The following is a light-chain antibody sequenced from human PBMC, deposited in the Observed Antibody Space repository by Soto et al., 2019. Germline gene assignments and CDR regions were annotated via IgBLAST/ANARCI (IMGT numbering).Light chain of an antibody. CDR3: QQYQNYSPWT. Sequence: DIQLTQSPSTLSASVGDSVIITCRASQSIRTWLAWYQQRPGTAPTLLIYDASSLESGVSSRFSGSGSGTEFTPRITNLQPADFATYYCQQYQNYSPWTFGQGTRVEVK. CDR1: QSIRTW. V-gene: IGKV1-5*01. CDR2: DAS. J-gene: IGKJ1*01.